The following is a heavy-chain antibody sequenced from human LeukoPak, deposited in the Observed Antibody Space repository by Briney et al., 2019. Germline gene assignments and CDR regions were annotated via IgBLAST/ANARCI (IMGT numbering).Heavy chain of an antibody. V-gene: IGHV4-59*01. CDR2: IYYSGST. CDR1: GGSFSGYY. Sequence: PSETLSLTCAVYGGSFSGYYWSWIRQPPGKGLEWIGYIYYSGSTNYNPSLKSRVTISVDTSKNQFSLKLSSVTAADTAVYYCARGLDYYYYYMDVWGKGTTVTVSS. D-gene: IGHD3-16*01. CDR3: ARGLDYYYYYMDV. J-gene: IGHJ6*03.